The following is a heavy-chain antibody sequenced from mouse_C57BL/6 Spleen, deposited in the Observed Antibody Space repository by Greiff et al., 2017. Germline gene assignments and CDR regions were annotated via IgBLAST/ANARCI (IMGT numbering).Heavy chain of an antibody. CDR2: IDPNRGGT. Sequence: QVQLQQPGAELVKPGASLLLSCKASGYTFTSYWMHWVMQRPGRGLEWIGRIDPNRGGTKYTEKFKSKAILTVDKPSSAAYMQLSSLTSEDSAVYYCAREGGYYSYWYFDVWGTGTTVTVSS. D-gene: IGHD2-3*01. J-gene: IGHJ1*03. CDR3: AREGGYYSYWYFDV. V-gene: IGHV1-72*01. CDR1: GYTFTSYW.